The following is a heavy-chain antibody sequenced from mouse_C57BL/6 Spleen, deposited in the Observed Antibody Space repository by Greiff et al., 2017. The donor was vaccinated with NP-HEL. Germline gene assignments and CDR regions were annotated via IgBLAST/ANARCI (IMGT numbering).Heavy chain of an antibody. CDR3: ARHSSGYQDFDY. CDR1: GYTFTSYW. D-gene: IGHD3-2*02. V-gene: IGHV1-55*01. J-gene: IGHJ2*01. Sequence: QVQLQQPGAELVKPGASVKMSCKASGYTFTSYWITWVKQRPGQGLEWIGDIYPGSGSTNYNEKFKSKATLTVDTSSSTAYMQLSSLTSEDSAVYYCARHSSGYQDFDYWGQGTTLTVSS. CDR2: IYPGSGST.